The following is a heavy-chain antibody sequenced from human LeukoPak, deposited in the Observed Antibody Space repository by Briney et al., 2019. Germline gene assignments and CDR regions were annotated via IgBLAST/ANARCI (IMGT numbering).Heavy chain of an antibody. CDR1: GFTFSSYA. J-gene: IGHJ6*02. V-gene: IGHV3-23*01. Sequence: GGSLRLSCAASGFTFSSYAMSWVRQAPGKGLEWASAISGSGGSTYYADSVKGRFTISRDNSKNTLYLQMNSLRAEDTAVYYCAKGTLEFGETPYGMDVWGQGTTVTVSS. CDR3: AKGTLEFGETPYGMDV. CDR2: ISGSGGST. D-gene: IGHD3-10*01.